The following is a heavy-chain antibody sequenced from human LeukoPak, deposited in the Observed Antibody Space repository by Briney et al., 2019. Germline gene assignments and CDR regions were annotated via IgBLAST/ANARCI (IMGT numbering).Heavy chain of an antibody. Sequence: GESLKISCKASGYTFTSYGISWVRQAPGQGLEWMGWISAYNGNTNYAQKLQGRVTMTTDTSTSTAYMELRSLRAEDTAVYYCARAKRYCSSTSCHAFDIWGQGTMVTVSS. CDR2: ISAYNGNT. D-gene: IGHD2-2*01. CDR1: GYTFTSYG. CDR3: ARAKRYCSSTSCHAFDI. V-gene: IGHV1-18*01. J-gene: IGHJ3*02.